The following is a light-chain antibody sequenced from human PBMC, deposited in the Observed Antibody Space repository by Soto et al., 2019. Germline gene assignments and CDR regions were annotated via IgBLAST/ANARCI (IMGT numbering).Light chain of an antibody. CDR3: SAWDDSLSGPV. CDR1: SSNIGSNY. Sequence: QSVLTQPPSASGTPGQRVTISCSGSSSNIGSNYVYWYQQLPGTAPKLLIYRNIQQPSGVPDRFSGSKSGTSASLAISGLLSEDVAAYYSSAWDDSLSGPVFGGGTKLTVL. V-gene: IGLV1-47*01. J-gene: IGLJ2*01. CDR2: RNI.